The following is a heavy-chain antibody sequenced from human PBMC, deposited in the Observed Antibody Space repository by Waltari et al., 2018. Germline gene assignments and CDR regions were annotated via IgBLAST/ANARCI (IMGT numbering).Heavy chain of an antibody. CDR1: GGSFSGYY. Sequence: QVQLQQWGAGLLKPSETLSLTCAVYGGSFSGYYWSWIRQPPGKGLEWIGEINHSGSTNYNPSLKSRVTMSVDTSKNQFSLELSSVTAADTAVYYCASGGYSYGPPDYWGQGTLVTVSS. J-gene: IGHJ4*02. CDR3: ASGGYSYGPPDY. D-gene: IGHD5-18*01. CDR2: INHSGST. V-gene: IGHV4-34*01.